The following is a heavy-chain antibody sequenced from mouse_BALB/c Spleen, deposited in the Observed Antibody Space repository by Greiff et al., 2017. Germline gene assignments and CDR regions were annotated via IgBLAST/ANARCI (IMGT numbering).Heavy chain of an antibody. D-gene: IGHD2-4*01. CDR1: GFTFSSYG. J-gene: IGHJ3*01. CDR3: ARQAYDYDAWFAY. V-gene: IGHV5-6*02. CDR2: ISSGGSYT. Sequence: DVMLVESGGDLVKPGGSLKLSCAASGFTFSSYGMSWVRQTPDKRLEWVATISSGGSYTYYPDSVKGRFTMSRDNAKSTLYLQMSSLKSEDTAVYYCARQAYDYDAWFAYWGQGTLVTVSA.